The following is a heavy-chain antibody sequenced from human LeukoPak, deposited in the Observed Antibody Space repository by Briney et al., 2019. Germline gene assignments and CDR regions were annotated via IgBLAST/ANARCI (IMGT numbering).Heavy chain of an antibody. CDR2: INTNTGNP. V-gene: IGHV7-4-1*02. D-gene: IGHD1-26*01. Sequence: ASVKVSCKASGGTFSSYAMNWVRQAPGQGLEWMGWINTNTGNPTYAQGFTGRFVFSLDTSVSTAYLQISSLKAEDTAVYYCARAAQSDSSDEVGYWGQGTLVTVSS. CDR1: GGTFSSYA. CDR3: ARAAQSDSSDEVGY. J-gene: IGHJ4*02.